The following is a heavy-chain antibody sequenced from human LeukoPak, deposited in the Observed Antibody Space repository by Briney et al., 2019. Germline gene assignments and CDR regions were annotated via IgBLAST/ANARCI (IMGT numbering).Heavy chain of an antibody. J-gene: IGHJ4*02. Sequence: PSETLSLTCTVSGGSISSSSYYWGWIRQPPGKGLEWIGSIYYSGSTYYNPSLKSRVTISVDTSKNQFSLKLSSVTAADTAVYFCARVAAAGNYYFDYWGQGTLVTVSS. CDR2: IYYSGST. CDR1: GGSISSSSYY. V-gene: IGHV4-39*07. D-gene: IGHD6-13*01. CDR3: ARVAAAGNYYFDY.